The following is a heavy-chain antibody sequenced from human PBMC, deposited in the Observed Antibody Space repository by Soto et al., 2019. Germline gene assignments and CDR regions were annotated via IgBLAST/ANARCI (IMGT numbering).Heavy chain of an antibody. V-gene: IGHV3-48*02. CDR3: ARGNSTGSHYNSGY. J-gene: IGHJ4*02. D-gene: IGHD3-10*01. CDR1: GFSFHTFD. Sequence: EVQLVESGGGLVQPGGSLRLSCLTSGFSFHTFDMNWVRQAPGRGLEWVSSISRTGGTIYYADSVRGRFTVSRDNAVTSLYLQRSSLRDEDMAVYYCARGNSTGSHYNSGYWGQGTLVIVSS. CDR2: ISRTGGTI.